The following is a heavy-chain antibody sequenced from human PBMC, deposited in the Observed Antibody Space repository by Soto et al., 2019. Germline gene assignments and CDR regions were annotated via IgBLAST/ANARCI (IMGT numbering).Heavy chain of an antibody. Sequence: QVQLQESGPGLVKPSQTLSLTCTVSGGSISSGGNYWSWIRQHPGKGLEWIGYIYYSGSTYYNPSLKSRVTISVDTPKNQFSVKLSSVTAADTAVYYCARDPSVANYWYFDLWGRGTLVTVPS. V-gene: IGHV4-31*03. CDR3: ARDPSVANYWYFDL. J-gene: IGHJ2*01. CDR2: IYYSGST. D-gene: IGHD2-15*01. CDR1: GGSISSGGNY.